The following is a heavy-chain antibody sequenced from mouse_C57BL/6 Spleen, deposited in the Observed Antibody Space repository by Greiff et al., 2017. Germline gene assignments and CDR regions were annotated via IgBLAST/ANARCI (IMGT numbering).Heavy chain of an antibody. CDR1: GFSLTSYG. Sequence: VQRVESGPGLVQPSQSLSITCTVSGFSLTSYGVHWVRQSPGKGLEWLGVIWRGGSTDYNAAFMSRLSITKDNSKSQVFFKMNSLQADDTSIYYCAKKDYGYPLAMDYWGQGTSVTVSS. CDR3: AKKDYGYPLAMDY. CDR2: IWRGGST. D-gene: IGHD2-2*01. V-gene: IGHV2-5*01. J-gene: IGHJ4*01.